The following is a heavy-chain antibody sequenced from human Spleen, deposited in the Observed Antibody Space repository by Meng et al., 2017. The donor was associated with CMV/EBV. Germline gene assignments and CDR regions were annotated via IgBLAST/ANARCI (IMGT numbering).Heavy chain of an antibody. V-gene: IGHV3-48*03. Sequence: GESLKISCAASEFSFSDYEMHWVRQAPGKGLEWVSSISSSGSLTWYADSVKGRFTISRDNAKNSLHLQMDSLRAEDTAVYYCARDGYYGSGGAYPPDYWGRGTLVTVSS. J-gene: IGHJ4*02. CDR1: EFSFSDYE. CDR3: ARDGYYGSGGAYPPDY. CDR2: ISSSGSLT. D-gene: IGHD3-10*01.